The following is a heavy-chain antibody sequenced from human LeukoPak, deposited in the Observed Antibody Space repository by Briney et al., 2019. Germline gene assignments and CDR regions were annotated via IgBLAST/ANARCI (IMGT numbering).Heavy chain of an antibody. J-gene: IGHJ5*02. V-gene: IGHV4-38-2*02. CDR3: ARDRAYWFDP. CDR2: IYHSGST. Sequence: SETLSLTCTVSGYSISSGYYWGWIRQPPGKGLEWIGSIYHSGSTYYNPSLKSRVTISVDTSKNQFSLKLSSVTAADTAVYYCARDRAYWFDPWGQGTLVTVSS. CDR1: GYSISSGYY.